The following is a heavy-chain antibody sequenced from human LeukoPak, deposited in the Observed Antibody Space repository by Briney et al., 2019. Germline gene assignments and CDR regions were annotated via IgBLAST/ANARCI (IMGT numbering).Heavy chain of an antibody. CDR1: GGSFSGYY. CDR2: INHSGST. D-gene: IGHD6-19*01. Sequence: PSETLSLTCAVYGGSFSGYYWSWIRQPPGKGLEWIGEINHSGSTIYNPSLKSRVTISVDTSKNQFSLKLSSVTAADTAVYYCARGRQWLGRDWGQGTLATVSS. CDR3: ARGRQWLGRD. J-gene: IGHJ4*02. V-gene: IGHV4-34*01.